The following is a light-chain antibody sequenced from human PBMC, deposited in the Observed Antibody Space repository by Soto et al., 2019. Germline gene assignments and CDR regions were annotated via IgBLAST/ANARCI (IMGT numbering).Light chain of an antibody. Sequence: QSALTQPASVSGSPGQSITISCTGTSSDVGGYNYVSWYQQHPGKVPKLMIYDVTNRASGVSDRFSGSKSGNTASLTISGLQAEDEADYYCSSYTISITPYVFGSGIKLTVL. J-gene: IGLJ1*01. CDR3: SSYTISITPYV. CDR2: DVT. CDR1: SSDVGGYNY. V-gene: IGLV2-14*01.